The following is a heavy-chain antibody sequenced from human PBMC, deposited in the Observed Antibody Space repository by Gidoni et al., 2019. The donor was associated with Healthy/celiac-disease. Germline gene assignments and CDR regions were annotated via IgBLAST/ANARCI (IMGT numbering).Heavy chain of an antibody. J-gene: IGHJ3*02. CDR3: ARHTPSIAVAGTGRSDAFDI. V-gene: IGHV4-39*01. D-gene: IGHD6-19*01. Sequence: QLQLQESGPGLVKPSETLSLTCTVSGGSISSSSYYWGWIRQPPGKGLEWIGSIYYSGSTYYNPSLKSRVTISVDTSKNQFSLKLSSVTAADTAVYYCARHTPSIAVAGTGRSDAFDIWGQGTMVTVSS. CDR2: IYYSGST. CDR1: GGSISSSSYY.